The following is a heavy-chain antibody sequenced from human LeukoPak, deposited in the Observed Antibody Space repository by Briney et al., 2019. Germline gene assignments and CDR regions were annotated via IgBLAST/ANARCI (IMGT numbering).Heavy chain of an antibody. V-gene: IGHV1-2*02. D-gene: IGHD6-19*01. CDR1: GYTFCVYY. CDR2: IKPNSGDT. Sequence: ASVKVSCKASGYTFCVYYLHWVRQAPGQGGERMGWIKPNSGDTNHTQNFQGRVTITRATSISTAYMELSRLRSDDTAVYYCATPARRGSGWYLDYWGQGTLVTVSS. J-gene: IGHJ4*02. CDR3: ATPARRGSGWYLDY.